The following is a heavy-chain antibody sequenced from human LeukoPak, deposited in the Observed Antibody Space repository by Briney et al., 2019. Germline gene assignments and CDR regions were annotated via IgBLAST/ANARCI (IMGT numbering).Heavy chain of an antibody. D-gene: IGHD2-21*02. CDR2: IYNSGST. CDR3: ARDDSAFRAFDI. Sequence: SQTLSLTCTVSGDSISSGGYYWTWIRQHPGKGLEWIGYIYNSGSTYYNPSLKSRVTISVDTSKNQFSLKLGSVTAADTAVYYCARDDSAFRAFDIWGQGTMVTVSS. V-gene: IGHV4-31*03. CDR1: GDSISSGGYY. J-gene: IGHJ3*02.